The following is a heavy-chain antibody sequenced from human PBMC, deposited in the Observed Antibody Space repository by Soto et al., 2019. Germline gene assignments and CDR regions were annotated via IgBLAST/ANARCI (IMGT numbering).Heavy chain of an antibody. CDR2: IYYSGST. CDR3: ARGITVTSPLDYFDY. V-gene: IGHV4-31*03. J-gene: IGHJ4*02. Sequence: NPSETLSLTCTVSGGSISSGGYYWSWIRQHPGKGLEWIGYIYYSGSTYYNPSLKSRVTISVDTSKNQFSLKLSSVTAADTAVYYCARGITVTSPLDYFDYWGQGTLVTVSS. CDR1: GGSISSGGYY. D-gene: IGHD4-17*01.